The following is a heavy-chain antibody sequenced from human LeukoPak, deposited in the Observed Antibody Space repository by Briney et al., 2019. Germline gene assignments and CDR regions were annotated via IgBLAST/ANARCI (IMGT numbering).Heavy chain of an antibody. D-gene: IGHD3-22*01. Sequence: PSETLSLTCTVSGGSISSDYWNWIRQPPGKGLEWIGYTYYSGSTSYNPSLKSRVTISVDTSKSQFSLKLSSVTAADTAVYYCARVKYYYDRSGDYYFDMWGQGTMVTVSS. J-gene: IGHJ3*02. CDR3: ARVKYYYDRSGDYYFDM. V-gene: IGHV4-59*01. CDR1: GGSISSDY. CDR2: TYYSGST.